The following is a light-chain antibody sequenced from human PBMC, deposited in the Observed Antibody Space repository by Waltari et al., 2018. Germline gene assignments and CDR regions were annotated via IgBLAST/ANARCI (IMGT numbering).Light chain of an antibody. CDR3: QQANSFPVT. CDR2: AAS. V-gene: IGKV1D-12*01. CDR1: QDIGSW. J-gene: IGKJ3*01. Sequence: DIQMTQSPSSVSASVGDRVTITCRASQDIGSWLAWYQQKPGEAPKLLIYAASSLQSGVPSRFSGSGSGTDFTLTISSLQPEDFATYYCQQANSFPVTFGPGTKMDIK.